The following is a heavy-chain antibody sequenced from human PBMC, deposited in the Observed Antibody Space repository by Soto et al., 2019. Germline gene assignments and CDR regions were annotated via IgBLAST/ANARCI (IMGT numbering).Heavy chain of an antibody. CDR3: AHNIGTSRWLKNNWFDP. D-gene: IGHD6-13*01. J-gene: IGHJ5*02. Sequence: QITLKESGPTLVKPTQTLTLTCTFSGFSLTTGGVSVGWVRQPPGKALEWLAVLYWNDDKRYSPSLKSRLTNPKDTSKDQVVIAMTNMDPVDTGTYFCAHNIGTSRWLKNNWFDPWGPGSLVTVSS. CDR1: GFSLTTGGVS. CDR2: LYWNDDK. V-gene: IGHV2-5*01.